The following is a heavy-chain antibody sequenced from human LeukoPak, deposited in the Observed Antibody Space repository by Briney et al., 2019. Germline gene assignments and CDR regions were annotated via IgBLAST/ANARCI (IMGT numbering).Heavy chain of an antibody. CDR3: ARQVDYYDSSGYLGYYFDY. D-gene: IGHD3-22*01. V-gene: IGHV4-39*01. Sequence: GSLRLSCAASGFTFSDYYMSWIRQPPGKGLEWIGSIYYSGSTYYNPSLKSRVTISVDTSKNQFSLKLSSVTAADTAVYYCARQVDYYDSSGYLGYYFDYWGQGTLVTVSS. J-gene: IGHJ4*02. CDR1: GFTFSDYY. CDR2: IYYSGST.